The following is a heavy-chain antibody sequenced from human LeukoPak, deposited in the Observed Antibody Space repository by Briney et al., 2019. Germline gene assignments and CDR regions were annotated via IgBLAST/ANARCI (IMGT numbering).Heavy chain of an antibody. D-gene: IGHD5-12*01. CDR3: ARDRVKWLRNYYYYYYMDV. J-gene: IGHJ6*03. CDR1: GFTFSSYA. Sequence: GGSLRLSCAASGFTFSSYAMHWVRQAPGKGLEWVAVISYDGSNKYYADSVKGRFTISRDNSKNTLFLQMNSLRAENTAFYYCARDRVKWLRNYYYYYYMDVWGKGTTVTVSS. V-gene: IGHV3-30*04. CDR2: ISYDGSNK.